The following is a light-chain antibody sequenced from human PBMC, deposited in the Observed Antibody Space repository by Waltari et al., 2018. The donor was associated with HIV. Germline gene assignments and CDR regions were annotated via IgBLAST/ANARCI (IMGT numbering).Light chain of an antibody. CDR2: DDS. CDR3: QVWDTSGDFWE. J-gene: IGLJ3*02. V-gene: IGLV3-21*02. Sequence: SSVLTPAPSVSAAPGQPARITCGGDNIGSKRGNWYQQRPAQAPLLVDYDDSDRPSGIPGRISGSNSGNTATLTINRVEGGDEADYYCQVWDTSGDFWEFGGGTKLTVL. CDR1: NIGSKR.